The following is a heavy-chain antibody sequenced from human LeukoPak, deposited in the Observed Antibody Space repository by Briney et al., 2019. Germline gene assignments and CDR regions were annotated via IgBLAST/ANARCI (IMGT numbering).Heavy chain of an antibody. V-gene: IGHV3-21*01. CDR1: GSTFSSYS. D-gene: IGHD3-22*01. CDR3: ARDFGTYYYDSSGYS. CDR2: ISSSSSYI. J-gene: IGHJ4*02. Sequence: GGSLRLSCAASGSTFSSYSMNWVRQAPGKGLEWVSSISSSSSYIYYADSVKGRFTISRDNAKNSLYLQMNSLRAEDTAVYYCARDFGTYYYDSSGYSWGQGTLVTVSS.